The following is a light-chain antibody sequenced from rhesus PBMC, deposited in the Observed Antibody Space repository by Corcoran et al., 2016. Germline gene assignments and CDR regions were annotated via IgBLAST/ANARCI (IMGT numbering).Light chain of an antibody. CDR3: QHYYSTPFT. CDR1: QGITND. Sequence: DIQMTQSPSSLSASVGDRVTITCRASQGITNDLAWYQQKPGETPKLLIYEASSLQSGIPSRFSGIGSGTDFTLTISSLQSEDFATYYCQHYYSTPFTFGPGTKLDIK. V-gene: IGKV1-25*01. CDR2: EAS. J-gene: IGKJ3*01.